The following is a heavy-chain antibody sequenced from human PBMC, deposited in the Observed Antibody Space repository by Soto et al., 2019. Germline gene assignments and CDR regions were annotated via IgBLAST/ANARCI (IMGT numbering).Heavy chain of an antibody. J-gene: IGHJ5*02. CDR2: TYDDGRT. Sequence: SETLSLTCTVSGGAITSSPYFWSWIRQSPGRGLEYVGYTYDDGRTNYNPSLERRVTISMDTSKNAFSLNLSSVTADDTAVYYCARGIWNIEEMIYGFYFDPWGPGTLVTVSS. CDR1: GGAITSSPYF. CDR3: ARGIWNIEEMIYGFYFDP. V-gene: IGHV4-61*05. D-gene: IGHD2-8*01.